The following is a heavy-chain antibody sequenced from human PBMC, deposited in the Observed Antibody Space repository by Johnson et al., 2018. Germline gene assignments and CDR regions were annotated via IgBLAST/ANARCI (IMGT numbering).Heavy chain of an antibody. CDR3: ARDYQYYYLDV. V-gene: IGHV3-48*01. CDR1: GMTLSSYS. J-gene: IGHJ6*03. CDR2: ISSRSSDI. Sequence: VQLVESGGGLVQPGGSXRLSCVVSGMTLSSYSMNWVRQAPGTGMAWVSYISSRSSDINYADSVKGRFTISRDNAKNSLYLQMNSLRAEDTAVYYCARDYQYYYLDVWGKGTTVSVSS.